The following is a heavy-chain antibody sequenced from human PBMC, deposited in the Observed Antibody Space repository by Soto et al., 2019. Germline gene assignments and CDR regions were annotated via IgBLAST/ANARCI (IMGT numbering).Heavy chain of an antibody. D-gene: IGHD2-2*02. CDR2: IRSKAYGGTT. V-gene: IGHV3-49*03. CDR3: TRGEDIVVVPAAIGPRYYYYGMDV. CDR1: GFTFGDYA. Sequence: GGSPXLSFTASGFTFGDYAMSWFRQAPGKGLEWVGFIRSKAYGGTTEYAASVKGRFTISRDDSKSIAYLQMNSLKTEDTAVYYCTRGEDIVVVPAAIGPRYYYYGMDVWGQGTTVTVSS. J-gene: IGHJ6*02.